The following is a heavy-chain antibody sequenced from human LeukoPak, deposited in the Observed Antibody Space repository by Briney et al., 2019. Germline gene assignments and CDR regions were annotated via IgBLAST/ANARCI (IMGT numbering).Heavy chain of an antibody. CDR2: IYYSGST. CDR3: ARSGGYCSSTSCYEWFDP. D-gene: IGHD2-2*01. Sequence: SETLSLTCTVSGGSISSYYWSWIRQPPGKGLEWIGYIYYSGSTNYNPSLKSRVTISVDTSKNQFSLKLSSVTAADTAVYYCARSGGYCSSTSCYEWFDPWGQGTLVTVSS. CDR1: GGSISSYY. J-gene: IGHJ5*02. V-gene: IGHV4-59*01.